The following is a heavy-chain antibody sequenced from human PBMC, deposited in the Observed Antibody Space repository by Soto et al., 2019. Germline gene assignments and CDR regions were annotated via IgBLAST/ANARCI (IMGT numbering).Heavy chain of an antibody. V-gene: IGHV3-30*18. CDR2: ISYDGSNK. J-gene: IGHJ6*02. CDR1: GFTFSSYG. Sequence: GGSLRLSCAASGFTFSSYGMHWVRQAPGKGLEWVAVISYDGSNKYYADSVKGRFTISRDNSKNTLYLQMNSLRAEDTAVYYCAKDSDPGIAVAGIHYYYYGMDVWGQGTTVTVSS. CDR3: AKDSDPGIAVAGIHYYYYGMDV. D-gene: IGHD6-19*01.